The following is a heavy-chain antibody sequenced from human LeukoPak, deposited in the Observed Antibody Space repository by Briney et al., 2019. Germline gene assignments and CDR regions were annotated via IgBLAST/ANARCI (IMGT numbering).Heavy chain of an antibody. CDR3: ARVMITKTGTYYYYYMDV. CDR2: ISDYNGNT. J-gene: IGHJ6*03. D-gene: IGHD3-16*01. V-gene: IGHV1-18*01. CDR1: GYASTNYG. Sequence: ASVKVSCKASGYASTNYGISWVRQAPGQGLEWMGWISDYNGNTNYGQRLQGRVTMTTDTSTNTAYMELRSLRSDDTAVYYCARVMITKTGTYYYYYMDVWGKGTTVTVSS.